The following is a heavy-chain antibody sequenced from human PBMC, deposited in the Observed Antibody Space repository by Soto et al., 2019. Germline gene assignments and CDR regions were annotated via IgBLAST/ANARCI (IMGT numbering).Heavy chain of an antibody. J-gene: IGHJ5*02. CDR3: AKGPWQPPHCFDP. Sequence: SVKVSCKASGGTFSSYTISWVRQAPGQGLEWMGRIIPILGIANYAQKFQGRVTITADKSTSTAYMELNSLRAEDTAVYYCAKGPWQPPHCFDPWGLGTLVTVSS. CDR2: IIPILGIA. CDR1: GGTFSSYT. V-gene: IGHV1-69*02. D-gene: IGHD6-13*01.